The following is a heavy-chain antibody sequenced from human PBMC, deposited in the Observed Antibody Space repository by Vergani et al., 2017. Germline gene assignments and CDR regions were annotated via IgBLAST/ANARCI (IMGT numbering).Heavy chain of an antibody. CDR2: INHSGST. V-gene: IGHV4-34*01. Sequence: QVQLQQWGAGLLKPSETLSLTCAVYGGSFSGYYWSWIRQPPGKGLEWIGEINHSGSTNYNPSLKSRVTISVDTSKNQFSLKLSSVTAADTAVYYCARGEVMVRGVIDAFDIWGQGTMVTVSS. D-gene: IGHD3-10*01. CDR3: ARGEVMVRGVIDAFDI. J-gene: IGHJ3*02. CDR1: GGSFSGYY.